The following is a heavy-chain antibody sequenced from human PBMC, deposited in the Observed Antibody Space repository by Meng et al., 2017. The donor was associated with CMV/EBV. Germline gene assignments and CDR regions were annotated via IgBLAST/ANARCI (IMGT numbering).Heavy chain of an antibody. V-gene: IGHV4-34*01. J-gene: IGHJ4*02. CDR3: ARRDYSNHYYFDY. Sequence: QVRLPQVGPGLLHPSATLTLTCAAYGGSLSGYDWSWIRQPPGKGLEWIGEINHSGSTNYNPSLKSRVTISVDTSKNQFSLKLSSVTAADTAVYYCARRDYSNHYYFDYWGQGTLVTVSS. CDR2: INHSGST. D-gene: IGHD4-11*01. CDR1: GGSLSGYD.